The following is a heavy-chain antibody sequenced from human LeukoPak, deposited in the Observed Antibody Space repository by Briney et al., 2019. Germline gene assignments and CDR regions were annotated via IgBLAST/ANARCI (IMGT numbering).Heavy chain of an antibody. CDR1: GGSFSGYY. D-gene: IGHD4-23*01. CDR2: INHSGST. J-gene: IGHJ5*02. Sequence: PSETLSLTRAVYGGSFSGYYWSWIRQPPGKGLEWIGEINHSGSTNYNPSLKSRVTISVDTSKNQFSLKLSSVTAADTAVYYCARDMTTRWYHWFDPWGQGTLVTVSS. CDR3: ARDMTTRWYHWFDP. V-gene: IGHV4-34*01.